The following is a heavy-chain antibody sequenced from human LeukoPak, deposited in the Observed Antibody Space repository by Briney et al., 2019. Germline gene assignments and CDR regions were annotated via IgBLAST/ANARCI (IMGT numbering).Heavy chain of an antibody. CDR1: GGSFSGYY. CDR2: INHSGST. D-gene: IGHD4-17*01. Sequence: SETLSLTCAVYGGSFSGYYWSWIRQPPGKGLEWIGEINHSGSTNYNPSLKSRVTISVDTSKNQFSLKLSSVTAADTAVYYCARDRWVTTNYYYGMDVWGQGTTVTVSS. V-gene: IGHV4-34*01. J-gene: IGHJ6*02. CDR3: ARDRWVTTNYYYGMDV.